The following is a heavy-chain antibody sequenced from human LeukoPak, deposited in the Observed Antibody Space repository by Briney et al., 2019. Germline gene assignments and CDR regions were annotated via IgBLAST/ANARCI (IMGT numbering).Heavy chain of an antibody. D-gene: IGHD6-19*01. Sequence: ASVKVSCKASGYTFINYRISWVRQAPGQGLEWMGWISTYNGNTNYAQKLQGGVTMTTDTSTNTAYMELSSLRSEDTAVYYCATNPIAVAGRNGDYWGQGTLVTVSS. CDR1: GYTFINYR. J-gene: IGHJ4*02. CDR2: ISTYNGNT. CDR3: ATNPIAVAGRNGDY. V-gene: IGHV1-18*01.